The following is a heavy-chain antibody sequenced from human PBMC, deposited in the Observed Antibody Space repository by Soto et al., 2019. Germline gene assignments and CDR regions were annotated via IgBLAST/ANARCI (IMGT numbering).Heavy chain of an antibody. D-gene: IGHD3-22*01. CDR3: ARCSTYYFDSSGPALYYFDI. J-gene: IGHJ4*02. CDR2: IHYTGLT. V-gene: IGHV4-59*01. Sequence: PSETLSLTCTVSGGYITSNYWSWIRQSPGKGLEWIGCIHYTGLTKTNPSLKSRVTISVDTPKNQFSLKLNSVTAADTAVYYCARCSTYYFDSSGPALYYFDIWGQGTLVTVSS. CDR1: GGYITSNY.